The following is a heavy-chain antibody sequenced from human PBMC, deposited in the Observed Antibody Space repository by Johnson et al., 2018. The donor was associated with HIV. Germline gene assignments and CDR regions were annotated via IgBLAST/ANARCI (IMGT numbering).Heavy chain of an antibody. D-gene: IGHD5-12*01. CDR3: TSTIDMVPTGRSYYAFDI. V-gene: IGHV3-73*01. J-gene: IGHJ3*02. CDR1: GFTFSGSA. CDR2: IRNKANTYAT. Sequence: MLLVESGGGVVQPGRSLRLSCAASGFTFSGSAMHWVRQASGKGLEWVARIRNKANTYATAYAASVKGRFTISRDDSTNTAYLQMNSLTTEDTAVYYCTSTIDMVPTGRSYYAFDIWGQGTMVTVSS.